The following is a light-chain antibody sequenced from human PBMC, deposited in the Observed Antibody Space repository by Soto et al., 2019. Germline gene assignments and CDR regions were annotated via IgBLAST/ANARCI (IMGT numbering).Light chain of an antibody. CDR1: SSDVGSYNL. CDR2: EGS. V-gene: IGLV2-23*01. J-gene: IGLJ1*01. CDR3: CSYAGSSTSYV. Sequence: QSVLTQPASVSGSPGQSITISCTGTSSDVGSYNLVSWYQQHPGKAPKLMIYEGSKRPSGVSNRFSGSKSGNTASLKISGLQAEDEADYYCCSYAGSSTSYVFGTGTKLTVL.